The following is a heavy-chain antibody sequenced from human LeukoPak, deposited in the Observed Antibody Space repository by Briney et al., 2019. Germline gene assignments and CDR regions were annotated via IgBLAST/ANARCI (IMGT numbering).Heavy chain of an antibody. CDR1: GFTFSTNA. D-gene: IGHD3-3*01. J-gene: IGHJ4*02. CDR3: AKDLHNWSGIDS. CDR2: MGGDGRS. V-gene: IGHV3-23*01. Sequence: GGSLRLSCAASGFTFSTNAMNWVRQAPGKGLEWVSGMGGDGRSVYTDSVKGRFTISRDNSKNTLYLQMNSLRAEDTAIYYCAKDLHNWSGIDSWGQGTLVTVSS.